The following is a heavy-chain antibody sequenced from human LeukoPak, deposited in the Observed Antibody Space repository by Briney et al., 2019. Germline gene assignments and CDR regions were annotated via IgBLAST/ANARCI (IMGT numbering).Heavy chain of an antibody. CDR1: GFTFNVYA. V-gene: IGHV3-23*01. J-gene: IGHJ3*02. D-gene: IGHD2-2*01. CDR2: ITSGGTT. CDR3: AKEEYSTSWLDAFDI. Sequence: PGGSLRLSCAASGFTFNVYAMNWVRQAPGKGLEWVSGITSGGTTYYGDSAKGRFTISRDSSRNTLYLQMSSLRAEDTAVYYCAKEEYSTSWLDAFDIWGQGTMVTVSS.